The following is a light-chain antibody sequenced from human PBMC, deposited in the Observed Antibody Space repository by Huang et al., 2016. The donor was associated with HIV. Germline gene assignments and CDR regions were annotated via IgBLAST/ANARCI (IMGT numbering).Light chain of an antibody. CDR3: QQYGNSPLT. J-gene: IGKJ4*01. Sequence: ETVLTQSPGILSLSPGERATLSCRASQRVSTDYLAWYQQKPGQAPRLLIHGATVRATGMPDSFSGSGSGTDFTLTINRLGPEDFALYYCQQYGNSPLTCGGGTEVEIK. V-gene: IGKV3-20*01. CDR1: QRVSTDY. CDR2: GAT.